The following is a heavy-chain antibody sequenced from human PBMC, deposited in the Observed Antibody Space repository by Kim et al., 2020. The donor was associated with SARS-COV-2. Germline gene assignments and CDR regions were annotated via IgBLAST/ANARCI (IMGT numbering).Heavy chain of an antibody. D-gene: IGHD1-26*01. V-gene: IGHV3-30*01. CDR3: ARTFSGSYYYGMDV. J-gene: IGHJ6*02. Sequence: SGYGKCGFTISRDNFRNTLYLQMNSLGAEDTAVYYCARTFSGSYYYGMDVWGQGTTVTVSS.